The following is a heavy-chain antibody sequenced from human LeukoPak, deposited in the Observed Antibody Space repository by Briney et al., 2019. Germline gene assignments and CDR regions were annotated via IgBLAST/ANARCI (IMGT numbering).Heavy chain of an antibody. J-gene: IGHJ4*02. V-gene: IGHV4-31*03. CDR3: ARTYSGMLDY. CDR2: IYYSGST. D-gene: IGHD3-10*01. Sequence: SQTLSLTCTVSGGSISSGGYYWSWIRQHPGKGLEWIGYIYYSGSTYYNPSLKSRVTISVDTSKNQFSLKLSSVTAADTAVCYCARTYSGMLDYWGQGTLVTVSS. CDR1: GGSISSGGYY.